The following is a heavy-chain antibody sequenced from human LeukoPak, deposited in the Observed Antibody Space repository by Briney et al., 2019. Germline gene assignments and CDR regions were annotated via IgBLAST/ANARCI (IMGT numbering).Heavy chain of an antibody. CDR1: GFTFSTYA. J-gene: IGHJ3*02. Sequence: GGSLRLSCAASGFTFSTYAMTWVRQAPGKGLEWVSLISGTGGSTYYADSVKGRFTISRDNSKNTLYLQMNSLRAEDTAVYYCAKFRSGYYAFDIWGQGTMVTVSS. D-gene: IGHD3-22*01. CDR3: AKFRSGYYAFDI. CDR2: ISGTGGST. V-gene: IGHV3-23*01.